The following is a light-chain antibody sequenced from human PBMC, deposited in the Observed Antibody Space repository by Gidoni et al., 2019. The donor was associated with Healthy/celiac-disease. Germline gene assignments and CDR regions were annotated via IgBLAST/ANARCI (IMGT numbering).Light chain of an antibody. CDR3: CSYAGSFNWV. V-gene: IGLV2-11*01. CDR1: SSDVGGYNY. J-gene: IGLJ3*02. Sequence: QSALTQPRSVSGSPGQSVTISCTGTSSDVGGYNYVSWYQQHPGKAPKLIIYDVSKWPSGVPDRFSGSKSGNTASLTISGLQAEDEADYYCCSYAGSFNWVFGGGTKLTVL. CDR2: DVS.